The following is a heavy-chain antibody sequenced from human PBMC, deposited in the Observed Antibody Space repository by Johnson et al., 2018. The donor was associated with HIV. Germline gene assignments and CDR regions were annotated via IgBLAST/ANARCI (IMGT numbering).Heavy chain of an antibody. CDR3: AKGPNGQLDDAFHI. Sequence: QVQLVESGGGVVQPGRSLRLSCAASGFTFSSYGMHWVRQAPGKGLEWVAVIWYDGNNKYYADSVKGRFTISRDNSKNTLYLQMNSLRAEDTAVYYCAKGPNGQLDDAFHIWGQGTMVTVS. D-gene: IGHD6-6*01. J-gene: IGHJ3*02. CDR2: IWYDGNNK. V-gene: IGHV3-33*06. CDR1: GFTFSSYG.